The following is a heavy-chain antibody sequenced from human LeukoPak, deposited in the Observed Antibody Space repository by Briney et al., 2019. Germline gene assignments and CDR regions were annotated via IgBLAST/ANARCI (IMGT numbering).Heavy chain of an antibody. CDR1: GYTLTELS. Sequence: ASVKVSCKVSGYTLTELSMHWVRQAPGKGLEWMGGFDPEDGETIYAQKFQGRVTMTEDTSTDTAYMELSSLRSDDTAVYYCARDLSWLVPPPKEPYYFDYWGQGTLVTVSS. CDR3: ARDLSWLVPPPKEPYYFDY. V-gene: IGHV1-24*01. D-gene: IGHD6-19*01. J-gene: IGHJ4*02. CDR2: FDPEDGET.